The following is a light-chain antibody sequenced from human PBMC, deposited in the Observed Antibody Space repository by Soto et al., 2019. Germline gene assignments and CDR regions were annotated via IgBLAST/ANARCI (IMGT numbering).Light chain of an antibody. CDR1: QSFSSW. J-gene: IGKJ1*01. CDR3: QQYNENET. Sequence: DIQMTQSPSTLSASVGDRVTITCRASQSFSSWLASYQQKPGTAPKLLIYRVSTLQSGVPSRFNGSGSGTEVTLTTSSLQPDRSATYYCQQYNENETVGQGTKGEIK. CDR2: RVS. V-gene: IGKV1-5*03.